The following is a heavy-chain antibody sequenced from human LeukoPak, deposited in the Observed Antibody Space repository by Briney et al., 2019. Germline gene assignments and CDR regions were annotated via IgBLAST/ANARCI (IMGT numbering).Heavy chain of an antibody. V-gene: IGHV4-39*07. CDR2: IYYSGST. CDR3: ARYGGYSYDY. CDR1: GGSISSSSYY. Sequence: TSETLSLTCTVSGGSISSSSYYWGWIRQPPGKGLEWIGSIYYSGSTYYNPSLKSRVTISVDTSKNQFSLKLSSVTAADTAVYYCARYGGYSYDYWGQGTLVTVSS. D-gene: IGHD5-18*01. J-gene: IGHJ4*02.